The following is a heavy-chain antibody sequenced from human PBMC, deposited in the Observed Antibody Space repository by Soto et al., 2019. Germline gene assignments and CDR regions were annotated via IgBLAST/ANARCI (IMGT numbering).Heavy chain of an antibody. CDR3: AKVMKWRAVPDHYFDY. D-gene: IGHD3-16*01. CDR1: GFTFSSYG. CDR2: ISYDGSNK. V-gene: IGHV3-30*18. J-gene: IGHJ4*02. Sequence: GESLKISCAASGFTFSSYGMHWVRQAPGKGLEWVAVISYDGSNKYYADSVKGRFTISRDNSKNTLYLQMNSLRAEDTAVYSCAKVMKWRAVPDHYFDYWGQGTLVTVSS.